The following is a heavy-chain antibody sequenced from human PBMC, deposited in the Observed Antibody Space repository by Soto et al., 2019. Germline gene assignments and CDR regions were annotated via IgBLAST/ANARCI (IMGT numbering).Heavy chain of an antibody. CDR2: ISGRGDTA. V-gene: IGHV3-23*01. Sequence: HPGGSLRLSCVASGFTFSNYAMSWVRLPPGKGLEWVSAISGRGDTASDADSVRGRFTISRDNSKNTLFLHMNGLRVEDTAIYYCVTNPGGDMIVYWGQGALVTVSS. CDR3: VTNPGGDMIVY. D-gene: IGHD2-21*02. CDR1: GFTFSNYA. J-gene: IGHJ4*02.